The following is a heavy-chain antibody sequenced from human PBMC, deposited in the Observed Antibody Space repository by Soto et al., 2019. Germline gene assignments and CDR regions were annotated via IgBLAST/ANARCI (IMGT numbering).Heavy chain of an antibody. CDR2: INHSGST. CDR1: GGSFSGYY. D-gene: IGHD3-22*01. V-gene: IGHV4-34*01. CDR3: ARGSPLDSSGYYFDY. Sequence: LSLTCAVYGGSFSGYYWSWIRQPPGKGLEWIGEINHSGSTNYNPSLKSRVTISVDTSKNQFSLKLSSVTAADTAVYYCARGSPLDSSGYYFDYWGQGTLVTVSS. J-gene: IGHJ4*02.